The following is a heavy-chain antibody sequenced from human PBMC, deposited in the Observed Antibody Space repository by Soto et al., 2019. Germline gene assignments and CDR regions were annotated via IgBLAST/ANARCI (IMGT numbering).Heavy chain of an antibody. CDR2: IYPGDSDT. Sequence: PGESLKISCKGSGYSFTSYWIGWVRQMPGKGLEWMGIIYPGDSDTRYSPSFQGQVTISADKSISTDYLQWISLKASDTAMYYCAIRAYYDSSGHFDYWGQGTLVTVSS. D-gene: IGHD3-22*01. CDR3: AIRAYYDSSGHFDY. V-gene: IGHV5-51*01. J-gene: IGHJ4*02. CDR1: GYSFTSYW.